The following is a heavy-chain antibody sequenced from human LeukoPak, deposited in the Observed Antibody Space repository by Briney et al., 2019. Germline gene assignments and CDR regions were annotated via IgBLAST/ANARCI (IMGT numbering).Heavy chain of an antibody. V-gene: IGHV4-34*01. CDR2: INHSGST. J-gene: IGHJ4*02. CDR1: GGSLSGYY. CDR3: ARGRTPLYCYGSVSFYDY. D-gene: IGHD3-10*01. Sequence: SETLSLTCAVFGGSLSGYYWSWLRQPPGKGVEWIGEINHSGSTNYNPSLKSRLTISVDTSKNQFSLKLSSVTAADTAVYYCARGRTPLYCYGSVSFYDYWGQGTLVTVSS.